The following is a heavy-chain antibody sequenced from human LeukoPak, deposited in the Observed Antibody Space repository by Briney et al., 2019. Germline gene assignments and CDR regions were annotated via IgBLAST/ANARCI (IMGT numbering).Heavy chain of an antibody. Sequence: SVKVSCKASGGTFISYTISWVRQAPGQGLEWMGRIIPILGIANYAQKFQGRVTITADKSTSTAYMGLSSLRSEDTAVYYCATGYSYGLPFDYWGQGTLVTVSS. CDR2: IIPILGIA. J-gene: IGHJ4*02. CDR3: ATGYSYGLPFDY. CDR1: GGTFISYT. V-gene: IGHV1-69*02. D-gene: IGHD5-18*01.